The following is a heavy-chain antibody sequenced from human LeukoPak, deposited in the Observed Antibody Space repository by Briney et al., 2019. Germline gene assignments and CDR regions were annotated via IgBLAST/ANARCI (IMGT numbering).Heavy chain of an antibody. J-gene: IGHJ4*02. D-gene: IGHD3-16*02. CDR3: ARGYDYVWGSYRPPGGY. CDR2: ISGSGGST. CDR1: GFTFSSYG. Sequence: PGGSLRLSCAASGFTFSSYGMSWVRQAPGKGLEWVSAISGSGGSTYYADSVKGRFTISRDNSKNTLYLQMNSLRAEDTAVYYCARGYDYVWGSYRPPGGYWGQGTLVTVSS. V-gene: IGHV3-23*01.